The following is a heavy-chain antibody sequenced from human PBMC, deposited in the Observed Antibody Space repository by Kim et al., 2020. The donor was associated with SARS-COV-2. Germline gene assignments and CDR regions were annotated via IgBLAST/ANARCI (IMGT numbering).Heavy chain of an antibody. CDR3: ARVGYSYGYGMDV. Sequence: ASVKVSCKASGYTFTGYYMHWVRQAPGQGLEWMGRINPNSGGTNYAQKFQGRVTMTRDTSISTAYMELSRLRSDDTAVYYCARVGYSYGYGMDVWGQGTTVTVSS. J-gene: IGHJ6*02. CDR1: GYTFTGYY. CDR2: INPNSGGT. V-gene: IGHV1-2*06. D-gene: IGHD5-18*01.